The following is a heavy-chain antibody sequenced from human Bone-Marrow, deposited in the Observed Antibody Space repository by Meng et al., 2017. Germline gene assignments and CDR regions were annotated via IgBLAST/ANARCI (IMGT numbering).Heavy chain of an antibody. CDR3: ARDPSVKDDFWSGYYSGERNWFDP. CDR2: INPSGGST. V-gene: IGHV1-46*01. J-gene: IGHJ5*02. Sequence: ASVKVSCKASGYTFTSYYMHWVRQAPGQGLEWMGIINPSGGSTSYAQKFQGRVTMTRDTSTSTVYMELSSLRSEDTAVYYCARDPSVKDDFWSGYYSGERNWFDPWARGPL. D-gene: IGHD3-3*01. CDR1: GYTFTSYY.